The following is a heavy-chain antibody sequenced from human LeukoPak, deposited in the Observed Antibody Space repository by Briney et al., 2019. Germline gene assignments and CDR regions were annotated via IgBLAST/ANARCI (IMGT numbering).Heavy chain of an antibody. Sequence: TSQTLSLTCTVSGDSINSGSYYWSWIRQPAGKGLEWIGRIYSSGSANYNPSLKSRVTISVDTSKNQFSLRLSSVTAADTAVYYCERAIDYGDSYFDYWGQGTLVTVSS. J-gene: IGHJ4*02. CDR1: GDSINSGSYY. D-gene: IGHD4-17*01. V-gene: IGHV4-61*02. CDR2: IYSSGSA. CDR3: ERAIDYGDSYFDY.